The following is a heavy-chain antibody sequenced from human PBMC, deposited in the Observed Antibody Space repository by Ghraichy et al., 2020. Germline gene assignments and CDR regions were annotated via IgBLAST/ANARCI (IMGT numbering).Heavy chain of an antibody. Sequence: LSLTCVASGFTFSNYDMHWVRQGTGKGLEWVSSISSTGDTYYAGSVKGRFTISRENAKNSLYLQMNSLRARDTAVYYCARVRAIGWFDPWGQGTLVTVSS. CDR2: ISSTGDT. CDR1: GFTFSNYD. CDR3: ARVRAIGWFDP. V-gene: IGHV3-13*01. J-gene: IGHJ5*02.